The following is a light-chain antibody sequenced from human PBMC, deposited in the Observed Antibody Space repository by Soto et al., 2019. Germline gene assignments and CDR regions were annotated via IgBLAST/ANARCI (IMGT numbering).Light chain of an antibody. Sequence: QCVLTQPPSVSGAAGQRVTISCTGSSSNIGAGYDVHWYQQLPGTAPKLLIYGNSNRPSGVPDRFSGSKSGTSASLAITGLQAEDEADYYCQSYDSSLSGSNVFGTGTKVTVL. CDR3: QSYDSSLSGSNV. CDR2: GNS. J-gene: IGLJ1*01. CDR1: SSNIGAGYD. V-gene: IGLV1-40*01.